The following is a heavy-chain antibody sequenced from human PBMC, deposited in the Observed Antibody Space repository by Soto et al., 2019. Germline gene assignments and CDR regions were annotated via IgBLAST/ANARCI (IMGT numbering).Heavy chain of an antibody. CDR1: GGTFSSYT. CDR3: ARDLGDCSGGSCYRDNWFDP. Sequence: GASVKVSCKASGGTFSSYTISWVRQAPGQGLEWMGRIIPILGIANYAQKFQGRVTITADKSTGTAYMELSSLRSEDTAVYYCARDLGDCSGGSCYRDNWFDPWGQGTPVTVSS. J-gene: IGHJ5*02. CDR2: IIPILGIA. D-gene: IGHD2-15*01. V-gene: IGHV1-69*04.